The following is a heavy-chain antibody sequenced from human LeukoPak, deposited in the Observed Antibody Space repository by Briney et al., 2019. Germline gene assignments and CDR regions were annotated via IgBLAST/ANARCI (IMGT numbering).Heavy chain of an antibody. Sequence: SETLSLTCAVYGGSFSGYYWSWIRQPPGKGLEWIGEINHSGSTNYNQSLKSRVTISVDTSKNQFSLKLSSVTAAATAVYYCARALDTAMVTNWFDPWGQGTLVTVSS. CDR3: ARALDTAMVTNWFDP. D-gene: IGHD5-18*01. CDR1: GGSFSGYY. J-gene: IGHJ5*02. V-gene: IGHV4-34*01. CDR2: INHSGST.